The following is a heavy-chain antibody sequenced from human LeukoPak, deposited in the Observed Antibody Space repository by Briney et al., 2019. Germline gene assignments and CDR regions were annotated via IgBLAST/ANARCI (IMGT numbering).Heavy chain of an antibody. CDR2: IHTSGST. CDR3: ARYGPAKYSSIWSYYFDY. CDR1: GGSISSDTYY. J-gene: IGHJ4*02. V-gene: IGHV4-61*02. D-gene: IGHD6-13*01. Sequence: PSETLSLTCTVSGGSISSDTYYWSWIRQPAGKGLEWIERIHTSGSTNYNPSLKSRVTISINTSKSQFSLKLSSVTAADTALYYCARYGPAKYSSIWSYYFDYWGQGTLVTVSS.